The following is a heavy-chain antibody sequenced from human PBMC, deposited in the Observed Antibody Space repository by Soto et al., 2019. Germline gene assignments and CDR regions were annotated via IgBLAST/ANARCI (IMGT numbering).Heavy chain of an antibody. J-gene: IGHJ5*02. D-gene: IGHD2-15*01. CDR1: VFTFSDAW. CDR3: TTDLWRIAVVVGSTGYFNP. Sequence: KPWWSLRLSCSASVFTFSDAWMSWVRQAPGKGLDWVGRIKSKSDGGTTEYAAPVRGRFTISRDDSKNTLYLQMNSLKTEDTAVYYCTTDLWRIAVVVGSTGYFNPWGQGTPVTVSS. CDR2: IKSKSDGGTT. V-gene: IGHV3-15*01.